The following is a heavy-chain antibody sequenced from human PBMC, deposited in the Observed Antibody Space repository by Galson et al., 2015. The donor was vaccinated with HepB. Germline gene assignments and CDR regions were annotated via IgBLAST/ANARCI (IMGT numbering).Heavy chain of an antibody. V-gene: IGHV4-39*07. Sequence: ETLSLTCTVSGGSISSSSYYWGWIRQPPGKGLEWIGSIYYSGSTYYNPSLKSRVTISVDTSKNQFSLKLSSVTAADTAVYYCARDVSSSWFNTRSDHLNGMDVWGQGTTVTVSS. J-gene: IGHJ6*02. CDR1: GGSISSSSYY. CDR2: IYYSGST. D-gene: IGHD6-13*01. CDR3: ARDVSSSWFNTRSDHLNGMDV.